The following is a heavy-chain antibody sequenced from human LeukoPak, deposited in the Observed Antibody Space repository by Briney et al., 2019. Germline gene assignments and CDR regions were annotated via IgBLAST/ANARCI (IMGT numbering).Heavy chain of an antibody. CDR1: GFTVSSTY. D-gene: IGHD2-15*01. Sequence: GGSLRLSCAASGFTVSSTYMSWVRQAPGKGLEWVSIIYSGGSTYYADSVKGRFTISRDNSKNTLYLQMNSLRVEHTAVYYCARPASGGDALDIWGQGTMVTVSS. J-gene: IGHJ3*02. V-gene: IGHV3-53*05. CDR2: IYSGGST. CDR3: ARPASGGDALDI.